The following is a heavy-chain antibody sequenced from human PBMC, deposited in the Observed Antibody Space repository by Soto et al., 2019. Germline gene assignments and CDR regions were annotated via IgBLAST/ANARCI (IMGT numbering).Heavy chain of an antibody. Sequence: SETLSLTCFVYGGSFSGYYWSWIRQPPGKGLEWIGEINHSGSTNYNPSLKSRVTISVDTSKNQFSLKLSSVTAADTAVYYCARGAIKGSGSYPYYYYYYGMDVWGKGPTVTVSS. J-gene: IGHJ6*04. CDR3: ARGAIKGSGSYPYYYYYYGMDV. CDR2: INHSGST. CDR1: GGSFSGYY. D-gene: IGHD3-10*01. V-gene: IGHV4-34*01.